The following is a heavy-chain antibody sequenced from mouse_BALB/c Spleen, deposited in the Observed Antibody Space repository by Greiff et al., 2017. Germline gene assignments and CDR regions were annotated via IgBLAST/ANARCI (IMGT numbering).Heavy chain of an antibody. V-gene: IGHV1-80*01. CDR3: ARDNGNFLDY. Sequence: VQLQESGAELVRPGSSVKISCKASGYAFSSYWMNWVKQRPGQGLEWIGQIYPGDGDTNYNGKFKGKATLTADKSSSTAYMQLSSLTSEDSAVYFCARDNGNFLDYWGQGTTLTVSS. CDR2: IYPGDGDT. J-gene: IGHJ2*01. CDR1: GYAFSSYW. D-gene: IGHD2-1*01.